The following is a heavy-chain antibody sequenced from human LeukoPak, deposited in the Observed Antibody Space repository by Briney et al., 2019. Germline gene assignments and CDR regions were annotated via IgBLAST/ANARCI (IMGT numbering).Heavy chain of an antibody. J-gene: IGHJ6*03. V-gene: IGHV4-38-2*02. CDR1: GYSISSGYY. Sequence: PSETLSLTCTVSGYSISSGYYWGWIRQPPGKGLEWIGSIYHSGSTYYNPSLKSRVTISVDTSKNQFSLKLSSVTAADTAVYYCARIPSSGWPYYYYYYMDVWGKGTTVTVSS. D-gene: IGHD6-19*01. CDR2: IYHSGST. CDR3: ARIPSSGWPYYYYYYMDV.